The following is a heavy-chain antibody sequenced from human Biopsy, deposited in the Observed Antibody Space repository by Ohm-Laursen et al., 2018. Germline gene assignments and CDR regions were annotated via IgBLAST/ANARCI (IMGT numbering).Heavy chain of an antibody. CDR2: IYFTGRT. CDR3: ARDTRWSPYSMDV. D-gene: IGHD4-23*01. J-gene: IGHJ6*02. V-gene: IGHV4-59*12. CDR1: GGPIDSYY. Sequence: SETLSLTCPVSGGPIDSYYWSWIRQPPGKALEWIGYIYFTGRTSYNPSLKSRVTMSVNTSKKQFSLRLSSVTAEDTAVYYCARDTRWSPYSMDVWGQGTTVTVSS.